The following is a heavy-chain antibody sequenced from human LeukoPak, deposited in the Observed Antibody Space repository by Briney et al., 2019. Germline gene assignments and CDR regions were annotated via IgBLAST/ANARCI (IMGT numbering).Heavy chain of an antibody. CDR1: GLTFSSYG. CDR3: ARDCTNGVCYGTDFDY. CDR2: IWYDGSNK. J-gene: IGHJ4*02. Sequence: PGGSLRLSCAASGLTFSSYGMHCVRQAPGKGLEWVAVIWYDGSNKYYADSVKGRFTISRDNFKNTLYLQMNSLRAEDTAVYYGARDCTNGVCYGTDFDYWGQGTLVTVSS. V-gene: IGHV3-33*01. D-gene: IGHD2-8*01.